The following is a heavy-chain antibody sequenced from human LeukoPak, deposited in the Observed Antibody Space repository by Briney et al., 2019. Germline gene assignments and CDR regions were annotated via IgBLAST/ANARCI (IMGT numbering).Heavy chain of an antibody. Sequence: SETLSLTCAVSGGSFSGYYWSWLRQPPGKGLEWIGEINHSGSTNYNPSLKSRVTISVDTSKNQFSLKLSSVTAADTAVYYCARGVAARAFDYWGQGTLVTVSS. V-gene: IGHV4-34*01. CDR2: INHSGST. J-gene: IGHJ4*02. CDR1: GGSFSGYY. D-gene: IGHD6-6*01. CDR3: ARGVAARAFDY.